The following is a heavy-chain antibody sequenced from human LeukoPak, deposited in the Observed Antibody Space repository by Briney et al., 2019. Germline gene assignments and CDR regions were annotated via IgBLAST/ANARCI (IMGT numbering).Heavy chain of an antibody. Sequence: GGSLRLSCAASGFTFSSYAMSWVRQAPGKGLEWVSAISGSGGSTYYADSVKGRFTISRDNAKNSLYLQMNSLRAEDTALYYCAKDEEPLYGSGGNWFDPWGQGTLVTVSS. CDR1: GFTFSSYA. CDR2: ISGSGGST. D-gene: IGHD3-10*01. V-gene: IGHV3-23*01. CDR3: AKDEEPLYGSGGNWFDP. J-gene: IGHJ5*02.